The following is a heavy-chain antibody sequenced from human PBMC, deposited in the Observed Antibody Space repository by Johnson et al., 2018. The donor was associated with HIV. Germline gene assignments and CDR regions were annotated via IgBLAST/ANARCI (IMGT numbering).Heavy chain of an antibody. V-gene: IGHV3-7*05. J-gene: IGHJ3*02. CDR2: INQDGSEK. CDR1: GSTFSSNW. CDR3: ASGDAFDI. Sequence: VQLVESGGGVVQPGRSLRLSCAASGSTFSSNWMSWVRQAPGKGLEWVANINQDGSEKYHVDSVKGRFTISRDNGKSSLYLQMNSWRAEDTAVYYCASGDAFDIWGRGTKVTVSS.